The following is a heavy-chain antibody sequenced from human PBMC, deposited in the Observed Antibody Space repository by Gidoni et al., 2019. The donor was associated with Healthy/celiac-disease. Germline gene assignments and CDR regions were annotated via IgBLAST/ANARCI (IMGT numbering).Heavy chain of an antibody. D-gene: IGHD3-22*01. Sequence: EVQLVESGGGLVKPGGSLRLSCAASGFTFSSYSMNWVRQAPGKGLEWVSSISSSSSYIYYADSVKGRFTISRDNAKNSLYLQMNSLRAEDTAVYYCARDLSGYYYDSSGLSYWGQGTLVTVSS. CDR3: ARDLSGYYYDSSGLSY. CDR1: GFTFSSYS. J-gene: IGHJ4*02. CDR2: ISSSSSYI. V-gene: IGHV3-21*01.